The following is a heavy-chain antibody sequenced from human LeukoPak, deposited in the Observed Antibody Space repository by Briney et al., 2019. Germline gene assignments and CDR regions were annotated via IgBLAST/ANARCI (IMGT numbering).Heavy chain of an antibody. V-gene: IGHV1-24*01. CDR3: ATDWGNSGSYYELDC. D-gene: IGHD1-26*01. Sequence: ASVKVSCKVSGYTLTELSMHWVRQAPGKGLEWMGGLDPEDGETINAQKFQGRVTITEDTSTDTAYMELSSLTSEDTAIYYCATDWGNSGSYYELDCWGQGTLVTVSS. J-gene: IGHJ4*02. CDR2: LDPEDGET. CDR1: GYTLTELS.